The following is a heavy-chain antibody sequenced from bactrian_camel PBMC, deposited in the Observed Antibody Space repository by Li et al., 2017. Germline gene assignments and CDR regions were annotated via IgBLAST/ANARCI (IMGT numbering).Heavy chain of an antibody. Sequence: QVQLVESGGGSVQAGGSLRLSCTVSEYTSSRYCMGWFRQAPGKEREGVATIYILSETTSYGDSATGRFTISEDKAKNTLYLQMNSLKPDDTAVYYCSYSRQIACLANGLAGSQYDYWGQGTQVTVS. J-gene: IGHJ4*01. CDR3: SYSRQIACLANGLAGSQYDY. V-gene: IGHV3-2*01. CDR2: IYILSETT. D-gene: IGHD5*01. CDR1: EYTSSRYC.